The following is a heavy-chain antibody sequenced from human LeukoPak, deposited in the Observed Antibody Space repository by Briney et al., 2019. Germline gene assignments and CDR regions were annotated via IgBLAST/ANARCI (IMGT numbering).Heavy chain of an antibody. CDR2: IKRDGSEK. J-gene: IGHJ4*02. Sequence: GGSLRLSCAASGFTFSNYWMNWVRQAPGKGLEWVAIIKRDGSEKYYVDSVKGRFTISRGNAKNSLYLQMSSLRAEDTAVYYCARDPSRGYTYGYGDYWGQGILVTVSS. CDR1: GFTFSNYW. V-gene: IGHV3-7*01. CDR3: ARDPSRGYTYGYGDY. D-gene: IGHD5-18*01.